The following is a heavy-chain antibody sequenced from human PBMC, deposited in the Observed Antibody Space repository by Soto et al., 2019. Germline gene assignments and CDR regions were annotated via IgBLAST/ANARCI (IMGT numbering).Heavy chain of an antibody. CDR3: AKDGSDYMAYYYYYGMDV. V-gene: IGHV3-30*18. D-gene: IGHD4-4*01. J-gene: IGHJ6*02. Sequence: SLRLSCAASGFTFSSYAMHWVRQAPGKGLEWVAVISYDGSNKYYADSVKGRFTISRDNSKNTLYLQMNSLRAEDTAVYYCAKDGSDYMAYYYYYGMDVWGQGTTVTVSS. CDR2: ISYDGSNK. CDR1: GFTFSSYA.